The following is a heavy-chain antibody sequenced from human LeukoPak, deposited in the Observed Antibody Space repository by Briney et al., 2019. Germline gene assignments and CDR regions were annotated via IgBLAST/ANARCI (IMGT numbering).Heavy chain of an antibody. CDR3: ARVLLSTIYDSSGYYSP. J-gene: IGHJ5*02. D-gene: IGHD3-22*01. V-gene: IGHV1-69*05. Sequence: SVKLSCTASGGTFSSYAISWVRQAPGQGLEWMGGIIPIFGTANYAQKFQGRVTITTDESTSTAYMERSSLRSEDTAVYYCARVLLSTIYDSSGYYSPWGQGTLVTVSS. CDR2: IIPIFGTA. CDR1: GGTFSSYA.